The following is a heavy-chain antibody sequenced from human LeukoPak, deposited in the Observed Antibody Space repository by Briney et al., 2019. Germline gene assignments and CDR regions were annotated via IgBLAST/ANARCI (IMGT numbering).Heavy chain of an antibody. CDR1: GYTFNTYG. CDR3: ARTLSSSWVEYYFDY. V-gene: IGHV1-18*01. Sequence: ASVKVSCKASGYTFNTYGITWVRQAPGQGLEWMGWISGYNGKTKYAQKLQDRVTMTTDTSTTTAYMELRSLTSDDTAVYYCARTLSSSWVEYYFDYWGQGTLVTVSS. CDR2: ISGYNGKT. J-gene: IGHJ4*02. D-gene: IGHD6-6*01.